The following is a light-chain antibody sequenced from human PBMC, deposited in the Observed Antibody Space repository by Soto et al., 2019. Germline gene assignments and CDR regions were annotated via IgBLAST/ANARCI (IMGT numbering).Light chain of an antibody. Sequence: QSVLTQPPSASGTPGQRVTISCSGSSSNIGSNSVSWYQHLPGTAPKLVIYTNVQRPSGVPDRFSGSKSGASASLAMSGLQSEDEADYYCAAWDDSLDGLIFGGGTKLTVL. CDR2: TNV. V-gene: IGLV1-44*01. J-gene: IGLJ2*01. CDR3: AAWDDSLDGLI. CDR1: SSNIGSNS.